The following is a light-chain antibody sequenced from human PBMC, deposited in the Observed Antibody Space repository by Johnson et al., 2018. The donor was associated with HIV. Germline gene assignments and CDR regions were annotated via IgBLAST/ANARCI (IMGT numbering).Light chain of an antibody. CDR2: ENN. V-gene: IGLV1-51*02. J-gene: IGLJ1*01. Sequence: QAVLTQPPSVSAAPGQKVTISCSGSSSNIGNNYVSWYQQLPGTAPKLLIYENNKRPSGIPDRFSGSKSGTSATLGITGLQTGDEADYYCGTLDSSLSLLYFFGTGTKVTFL. CDR1: SSNIGNNY. CDR3: GTLDSSLSLLYF.